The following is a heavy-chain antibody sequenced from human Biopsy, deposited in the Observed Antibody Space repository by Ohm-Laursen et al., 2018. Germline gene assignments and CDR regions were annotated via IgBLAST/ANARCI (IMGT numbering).Heavy chain of an antibody. CDR2: IIPILHVP. J-gene: IGHJ5*02. V-gene: IGHV1-69*04. CDR1: GGTLITYA. CDR3: ARHYYDTSGYNWFDP. Sequence: SVKVSCKASGGTLITYAISWVRQAPGQGLEWMGRIIPILHVPTYAQSFQGRVTISADKSTSTAYMELTSLTSEDTAVYFCARHYYDTSGYNWFDPWGQGTLVTVSS. D-gene: IGHD3-22*01.